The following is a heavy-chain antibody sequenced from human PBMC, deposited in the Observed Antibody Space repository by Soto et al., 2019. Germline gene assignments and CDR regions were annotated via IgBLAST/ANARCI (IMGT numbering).Heavy chain of an antibody. CDR3: ARGTSSGWFRDAFDI. Sequence: PGGSLRLSCAAPGVTSSSYAMHWVRQAPGKGLEWVAVISYDGSNKYYADSVKGRFTIYRDNSKNTLYLQMNSLRAEDTAVYYCARGTSSGWFRDAFDIWGQGTMVTVSS. CDR2: ISYDGSNK. J-gene: IGHJ3*02. V-gene: IGHV3-30-3*01. CDR1: GVTSSSYA. D-gene: IGHD6-19*01.